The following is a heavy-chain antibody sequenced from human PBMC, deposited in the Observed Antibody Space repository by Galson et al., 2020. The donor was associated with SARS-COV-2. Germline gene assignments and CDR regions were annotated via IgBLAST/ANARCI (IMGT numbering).Heavy chain of an antibody. CDR2: IHSTGNT. Sequence: SETLSLTCSVSGDSINNDDFYWSWIRQTPGTGLEWIGDIHSTGNTYYNPSLMSRLTMSVDTSKNQFSLRLSSVTAADTAVYFCARTSSTATREYYFDYWGRGTLVSVSS. D-gene: IGHD4-17*01. J-gene: IGHJ4*02. V-gene: IGHV4-30-4*01. CDR1: GDSINNDDFY. CDR3: ARTSSTATREYYFDY.